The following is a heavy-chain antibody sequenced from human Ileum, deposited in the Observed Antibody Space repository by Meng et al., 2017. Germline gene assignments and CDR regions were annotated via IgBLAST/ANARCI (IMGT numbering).Heavy chain of an antibody. D-gene: IGHD3-10*01. CDR2: IYYSGTI. CDR3: ARDRFSSGSSNWFDP. CDR1: GVSISRGFYH. Sequence: HVSLQEAGPVLVKPSQTLPLTCTVAGVSISRGFYHWNWIRQHPGKGLEWIGSIYYSGTIYYNPSLKSRVTISLDTSKNQFSLNLSSVTAADTAVYYCARDRFSSGSSNWFDPWGQGTLVTVSS. J-gene: IGHJ5*02. V-gene: IGHV4-31*03.